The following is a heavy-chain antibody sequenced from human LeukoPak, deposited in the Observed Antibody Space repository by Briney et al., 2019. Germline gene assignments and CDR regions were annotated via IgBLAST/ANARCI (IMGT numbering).Heavy chain of an antibody. CDR1: GGSISSGSYY. V-gene: IGHV4-61*02. Sequence: SQTLSLTCTVSGGSISSGSYYWSWIRQPAGKGLEWIGRIYTSGSTNYNPSLKSRVTISVDTSKNQFSLKLSSVTAADTAVYYCARGYGDYRPLDYWGQGTLVTVPS. CDR2: IYTSGST. J-gene: IGHJ4*02. D-gene: IGHD4-17*01. CDR3: ARGYGDYRPLDY.